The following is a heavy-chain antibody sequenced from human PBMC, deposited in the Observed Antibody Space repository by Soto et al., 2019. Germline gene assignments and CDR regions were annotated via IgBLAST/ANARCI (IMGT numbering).Heavy chain of an antibody. CDR2: IKSKSDGETA. Sequence: WGSLRLSCAASGLTFSNVWMTWVRQAPGKGLEWVGRIKSKSDGETADVAAPVKARFTISRDDSKNTELLEMNSLKSDDTALYYCAILAMITRASSKSSDYWGRGTQGTVS. D-gene: IGHD5-18*01. V-gene: IGHV3-15*01. CDR3: AILAMITRASSKSSDY. CDR1: GLTFSNVW. J-gene: IGHJ4*02.